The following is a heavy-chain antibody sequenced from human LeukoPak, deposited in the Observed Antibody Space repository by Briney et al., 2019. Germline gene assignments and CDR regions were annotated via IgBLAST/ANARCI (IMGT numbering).Heavy chain of an antibody. D-gene: IGHD3-22*01. CDR3: ARYWDLYYDSSGYYDY. J-gene: IGHJ4*02. V-gene: IGHV1-18*01. Sequence: ASVTVSCTASGYTFTSCGISWVRQAPGQGLEWMGWISAYNGNTNYAQKLQGRVTMTTDTSTSTAYMELRSLRSDDTAVYYCARYWDLYYDSSGYYDYWGQGTLVTVSS. CDR2: ISAYNGNT. CDR1: GYTFTSCG.